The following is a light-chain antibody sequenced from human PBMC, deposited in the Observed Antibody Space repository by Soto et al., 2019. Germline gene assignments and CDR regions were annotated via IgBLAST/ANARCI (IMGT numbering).Light chain of an antibody. J-gene: IGLJ2*01. CDR3: SAYTTSSTVV. CDR2: DVN. CDR1: SSDVGSYPY. V-gene: IGLV2-14*01. Sequence: QSALTQPASVSGSPGQSITISCTGTSSDVGSYPYVSWYQQHPGKAPKLMIYDVNHRPSGVSDRFSGSKSGYTASLTISGHQAEDEADYYCSAYTTSSTVVFGGGTKLTVL.